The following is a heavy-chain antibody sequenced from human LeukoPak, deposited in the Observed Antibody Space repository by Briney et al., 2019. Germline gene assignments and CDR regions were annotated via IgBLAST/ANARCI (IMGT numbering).Heavy chain of an antibody. D-gene: IGHD2-21*02. CDR2: IIPIFGTA. J-gene: IGHJ6*02. Sequence: SVKVSCKAPGGTFSSYAISRVRQAPGQGLEWMGGIIPIFGTANYAQKFQGRVTITADESTSTAYMELSSLRSEDTAVYYCARESYCGGDCYSGYYYYGMDVWGQGTTVTVSS. CDR3: ARESYCGGDCYSGYYYYGMDV. V-gene: IGHV1-69*13. CDR1: GGTFSSYA.